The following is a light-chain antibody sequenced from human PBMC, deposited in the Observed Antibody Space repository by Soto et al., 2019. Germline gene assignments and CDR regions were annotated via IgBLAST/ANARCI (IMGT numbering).Light chain of an antibody. V-gene: IGLV2-14*01. CDR3: SSYATSSYV. CDR1: TSDVGAYNY. Sequence: QSLLTQPASVSGSPGQSITISCTGTTSDVGAYNYGSWYQQHPGKAPKLKIYEVSNRPSGISNRFPGSKPGNTASLTTSGLQAEDEADSSGSSYATSSYVSGKGTKFNVL. J-gene: IGLJ1*01. CDR2: EVS.